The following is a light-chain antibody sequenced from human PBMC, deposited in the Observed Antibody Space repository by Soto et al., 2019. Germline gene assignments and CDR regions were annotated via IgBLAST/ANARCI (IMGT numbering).Light chain of an antibody. Sequence: EIVLTQSPGTLSLSPGERATLSCRASQSVSSNYLAWYQRKPGQAPRLLIYGASSRAIDIPNRFSGSGSGKDFTLTITRLEPEDCAVYYCQQYGSSPPSFGRGTKVEI. CDR1: QSVSSNY. J-gene: IGKJ1*01. CDR2: GAS. CDR3: QQYGSSPPS. V-gene: IGKV3-20*01.